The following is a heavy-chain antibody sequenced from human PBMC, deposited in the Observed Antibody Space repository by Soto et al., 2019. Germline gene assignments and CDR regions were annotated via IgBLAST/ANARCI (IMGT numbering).Heavy chain of an antibody. CDR1: GFTFSSYA. J-gene: IGHJ4*02. Sequence: GGSLRLSCAASGFTFSSYAMSWVRQAPGKGLEWVSAIRSNTAITYYSDSMRGRFTISRVNSENTIFLQMNSLRVEDSAVYFCAKASGGGWPYYFDSWGQGTLVTV. CDR2: IRSNTAIT. CDR3: AKASGGGWPYYFDS. D-gene: IGHD2-15*01. V-gene: IGHV3-23*01.